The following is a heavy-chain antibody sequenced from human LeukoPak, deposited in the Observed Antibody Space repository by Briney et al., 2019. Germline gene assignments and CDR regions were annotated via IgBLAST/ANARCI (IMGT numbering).Heavy chain of an antibody. V-gene: IGHV4-39*07. CDR3: AREMYDSGGYRVSYLDF. D-gene: IGHD3-22*01. J-gene: IGHJ4*02. Sequence: SETLSLTCTVSGGSISSTTYYWGWIRQPPGKGLEWIASMHYSGSTYYNPSLNNRVTRSIDTSKNQFSMKLSSVTAADTAVYYCAREMYDSGGYRVSYLDFWGQGILVTVSS. CDR1: GGSISSTTYY. CDR2: MHYSGST.